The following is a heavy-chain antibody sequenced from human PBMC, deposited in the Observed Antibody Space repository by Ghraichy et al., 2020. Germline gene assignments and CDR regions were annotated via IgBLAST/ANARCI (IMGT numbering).Heavy chain of an antibody. CDR3: ARGGPHGS. V-gene: IGHV3-74*01. J-gene: IGHJ5*02. D-gene: IGHD5-24*01. CDR2: INTDGSIT. CDR1: GFTFTPYW. Sequence: GGSLRLSCTASGFTFTPYWMYWVRQAPGKGLVWVSRINTDGSITSYADSVKGRFTISRDNAKNTVYLQMNSLTVEDTAVYYCARGGPHGSWGQGTRGHRLL.